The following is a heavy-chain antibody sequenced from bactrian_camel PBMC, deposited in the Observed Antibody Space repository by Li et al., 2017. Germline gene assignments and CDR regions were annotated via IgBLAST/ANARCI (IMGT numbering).Heavy chain of an antibody. V-gene: IGHV3S67*01. CDR2: IESDGTT. CDR1: GFTFSSHA. CDR3: KRLIEVE. Sequence: VQLVESGGDLVQPGGSLRLSCAASGFTFSSHAMSWVRQAPGKEREGVAAIESDGTTNYVDSVKGRFTISRDNAKNTLYLQLNSLKTEDTAIYYCKRLIEVERGQGTQVTVS. J-gene: IGHJ4*01.